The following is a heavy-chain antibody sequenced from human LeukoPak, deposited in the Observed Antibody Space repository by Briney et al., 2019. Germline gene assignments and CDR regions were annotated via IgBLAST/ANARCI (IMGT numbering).Heavy chain of an antibody. D-gene: IGHD6-19*01. Sequence: PGGSLRLSCAASGFTFSSYAMSWVRQAPGKGLEWVSSITSTGSDIYYADSVKGRFTISRDNAKNSLYLQVNSLRAEDTAVYYCARGIDSSGWLSWFDPWGQGTLVTVSS. J-gene: IGHJ5*02. CDR2: ITSTGSDI. CDR3: ARGIDSSGWLSWFDP. CDR1: GFTFSSYA. V-gene: IGHV3-21*01.